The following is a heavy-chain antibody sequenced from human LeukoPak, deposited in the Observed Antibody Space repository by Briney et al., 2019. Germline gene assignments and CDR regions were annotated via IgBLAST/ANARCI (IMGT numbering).Heavy chain of an antibody. CDR1: GGSISSSSYY. D-gene: IGHD6-19*01. J-gene: IGHJ4*02. CDR2: IYYSGST. V-gene: IGHV4-39*01. CDR3: ARTSGWFYYFDY. Sequence: SETMSLTCTVSGGSISSSSYYWGWIRQPPGKGLEWIGSIYYSGSTYYNPSLKSRVTISVDTSKNQFSLKLSSVTAADTAVYYCARTSGWFYYFDYWGQGTLVTVSS.